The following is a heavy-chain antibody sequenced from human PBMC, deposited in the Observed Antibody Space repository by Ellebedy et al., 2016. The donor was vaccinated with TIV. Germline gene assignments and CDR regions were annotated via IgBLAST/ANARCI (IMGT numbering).Heavy chain of an antibody. J-gene: IGHJ4*02. Sequence: MPSETLSLTCTVSGGSISSGGYYWSWIRQHPGKGLEWIGYIYYSGSTYYNPSLKSRVTISVATSKNQIALKLSSVTAADTAVYYCAREGQLGIDYWGQGTLVTVSS. CDR3: AREGQLGIDY. D-gene: IGHD7-27*01. V-gene: IGHV4-31*03. CDR2: IYYSGST. CDR1: GGSISSGGYY.